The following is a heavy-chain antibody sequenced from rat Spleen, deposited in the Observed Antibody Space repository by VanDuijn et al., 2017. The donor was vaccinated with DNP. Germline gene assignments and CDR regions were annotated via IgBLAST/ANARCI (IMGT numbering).Heavy chain of an antibody. D-gene: IGHD1-11*01. CDR1: GFSFSNYG. CDR3: VRGPDYGGHSDYFDY. CDR2: ISSTGDNT. V-gene: IGHV5S13*01. Sequence: EVQLVESGGGLVQPGRSLKLSCAASGFSFSNYGMAWVRQAPTKGLEWVASISSTGDNTYYSDSVKGRFSLSRDNAKSTLYLQVNSLRSEDTATYYCVRGPDYGGHSDYFDYWGQGVMVTVSS. J-gene: IGHJ2*01.